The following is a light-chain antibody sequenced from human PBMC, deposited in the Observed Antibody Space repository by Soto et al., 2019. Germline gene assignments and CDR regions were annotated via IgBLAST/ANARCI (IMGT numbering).Light chain of an antibody. CDR3: QQHNNWPPWT. CDR1: QSVSSN. Sequence: EIVMTPSPATLSVSPGERATLSCRASQSVSSNLAWYQQKPGQAPRLLVYGAYTRPTGIPTRFSGSGSGTEFTLTISSLQSEDFAVYYCQQHNNWPPWTCGQGTKGDIK. J-gene: IGKJ1*01. V-gene: IGKV3-15*01. CDR2: GAY.